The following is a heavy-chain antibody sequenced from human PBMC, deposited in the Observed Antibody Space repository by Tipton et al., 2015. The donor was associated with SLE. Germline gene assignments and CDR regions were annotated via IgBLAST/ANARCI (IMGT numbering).Heavy chain of an antibody. CDR3: ARGSYGFYYYAMDV. CDR2: ISSTGYTI. J-gene: IGHJ6*02. V-gene: IGHV3-48*03. Sequence: LSLTCEASGFTFSFYEMNWVRQAPGKGLEWLSYISSTGYTIYYADSVRGRFTISRDNAKNSLYLQMNSLRADDTAVYYCARGSYGFYYYAMDVWGQGTTVIVSS. D-gene: IGHD5-18*01. CDR1: GFTFSFYE.